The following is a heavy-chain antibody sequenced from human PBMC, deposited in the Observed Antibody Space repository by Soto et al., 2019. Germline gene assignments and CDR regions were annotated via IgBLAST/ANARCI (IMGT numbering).Heavy chain of an antibody. V-gene: IGHV1-18*01. Sequence: QVQLVQSGAEAKKPGSSVKVSCKTSGGTFSSYAISWVRQAPGQGLEWMGWINGYNGHTKYAQKLQGRVTMTTDTSTSTAFMELRSLRSDDTAVYYCARYFVNDYGDPGWLDPWGQGTLVTVSS. CDR3: ARYFVNDYGDPGWLDP. D-gene: IGHD4-17*01. CDR1: GGTFSSYA. J-gene: IGHJ5*02. CDR2: INGYNGHT.